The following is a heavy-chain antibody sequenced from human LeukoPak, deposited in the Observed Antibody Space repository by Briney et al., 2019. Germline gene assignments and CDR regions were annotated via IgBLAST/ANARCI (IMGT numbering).Heavy chain of an antibody. CDR2: IYYSGST. Sequence: PSQTLSLTCTVSGGSISSGDYYWSWIRQPPGKGLEWIGYIYYSGSTYYNPSLKSRVTISVDTSKNQFSLKLSSVTAADTAVYYCARLLRELDYGLHFDYWGQGTLVTVSS. CDR1: GGSISSGDYY. J-gene: IGHJ4*02. V-gene: IGHV4-30-4*01. D-gene: IGHD4-17*01. CDR3: ARLLRELDYGLHFDY.